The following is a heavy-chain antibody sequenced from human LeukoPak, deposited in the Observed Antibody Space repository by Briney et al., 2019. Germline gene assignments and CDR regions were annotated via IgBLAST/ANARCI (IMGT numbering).Heavy chain of an antibody. D-gene: IGHD5-12*01. CDR2: IKQDGGEK. J-gene: IGHJ4*02. CDR1: GFTFTTYW. Sequence: GGSLRLSCAASGFTFTTYWMSWLRQAPGKGLEWVANIKQDGGEKYYVGSVQGRFVISRDNAKNSLSLQMNSLRVEDTAVYYCARDRGDDSFDYWGQGTLVTVSP. V-gene: IGHV3-7*01. CDR3: ARDRGDDSFDY.